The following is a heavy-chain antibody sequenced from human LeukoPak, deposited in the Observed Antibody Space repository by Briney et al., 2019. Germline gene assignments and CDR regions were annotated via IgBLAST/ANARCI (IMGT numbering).Heavy chain of an antibody. D-gene: IGHD1-1*01. Sequence: PSETLSLTCTVSGGSISSYYWSWIRQPPGKGLEWIGYIYYSGSTNYNPPLKSRVTISVDTSKNQFSLKLSSVTAADTAVYYCAAYNWNDFYYYGMDVWGQGTLVTVSS. CDR1: GGSISSYY. V-gene: IGHV4-59*01. CDR3: AAYNWNDFYYYGMDV. J-gene: IGHJ6*02. CDR2: IYYSGST.